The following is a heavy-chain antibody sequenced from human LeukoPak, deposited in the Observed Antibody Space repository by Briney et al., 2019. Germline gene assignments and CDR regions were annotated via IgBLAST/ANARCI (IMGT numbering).Heavy chain of an antibody. CDR1: GFTFSSYW. D-gene: IGHD6-6*01. V-gene: IGHV3-7*01. CDR2: IKQDGSEK. J-gene: IGHJ6*03. CDR3: ARADSTIAARLSRSSIFNYYYYMDV. Sequence: GGSLRLSCAASGFTFSSYWMSWVRQAPGKGLEWVANIKQDGSEKYYVDSVKGRFTISRDNAKNSLYLQMNSLRAEDTAVYYCARADSTIAARLSRSSIFNYYYYMDVWGKGTTVTVSS.